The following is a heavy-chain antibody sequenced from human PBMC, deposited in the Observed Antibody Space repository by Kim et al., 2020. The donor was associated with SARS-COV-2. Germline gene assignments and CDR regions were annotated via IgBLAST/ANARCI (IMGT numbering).Heavy chain of an antibody. CDR3: ARELEIWTMAVLIGVPTYYNGMDV. CDR1: GFNFNDYG. V-gene: IGHV3-48*02. D-gene: IGHD6-19*01. J-gene: IGHJ6*02. Sequence: GGSLRLSCVGFGFNFNDYGINWVRQAPGKGLEWISYISRTSGSIYYADSVKSRFTIARDKAEKSVFLQMNSLRDDDTAVYYCARELEIWTMAVLIGVPTYYNGMDVWGQGTTVTVSS. CDR2: ISRTSGSI.